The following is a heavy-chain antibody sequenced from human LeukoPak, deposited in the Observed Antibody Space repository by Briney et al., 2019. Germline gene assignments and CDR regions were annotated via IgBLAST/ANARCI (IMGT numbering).Heavy chain of an antibody. Sequence: PGGSLRLSCAASGFTFSSYGMHWVRQAPGKGLEWVAVISYDGSNKYYADSVKGRFTISRDNAKNSLYLQMNSLRAEDTAAYYCARDKDRGWELPNFDFWGQGTLVTVSS. J-gene: IGHJ4*02. CDR2: ISYDGSNK. V-gene: IGHV3-30*03. CDR3: ARDKDRGWELPNFDF. D-gene: IGHD1-26*01. CDR1: GFTFSSYG.